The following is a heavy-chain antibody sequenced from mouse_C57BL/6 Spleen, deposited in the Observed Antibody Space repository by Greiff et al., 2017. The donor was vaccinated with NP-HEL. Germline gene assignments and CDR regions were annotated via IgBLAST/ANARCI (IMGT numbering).Heavy chain of an antibody. D-gene: IGHD2-1*01. CDR1: GYTFTSYW. CDR3: ARVGNYYFDY. CDR2: IDPSDSYT. Sequence: QVQLQQPGAELVKPGASVKLSCKASGYTFTSYWMQWVKQRPGQGLEWIGEIDPSDSYTNYNQKFKGKATLTVDTSSSTAYMQLSSLTSEDSAVYYCARVGNYYFDYWGKGTTLTVSS. V-gene: IGHV1-50*01. J-gene: IGHJ2*01.